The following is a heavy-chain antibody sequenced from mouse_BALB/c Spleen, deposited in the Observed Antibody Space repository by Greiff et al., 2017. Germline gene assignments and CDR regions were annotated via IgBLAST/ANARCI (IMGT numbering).Heavy chain of an antibody. V-gene: IGHV5-6-4*01. CDR3: TREGNYFHY. CDR1: GFTFSSYT. CDR2: ISSGGSYT. J-gene: IGHJ2*01. Sequence: EVQGVESGGGLVKPGGSLKLSCAASGFTFSSYTMSWVRQTPEKRLEWVATISSGGSYTYYPDSVKGRFTISRDNAKNTLYLQMSSLKSEDTAMYYCTREGNYFHYWGQGTTLTVSS.